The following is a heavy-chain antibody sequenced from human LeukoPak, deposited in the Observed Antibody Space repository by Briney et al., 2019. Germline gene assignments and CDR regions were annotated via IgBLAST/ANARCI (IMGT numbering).Heavy chain of an antibody. V-gene: IGHV3-7*01. Sequence: GGSLRLSCAAPGFTFSSYWMTWVRQAPGKGLEWVANIKQDGSEKYYVDSVKGRFTISRDNAKNSLYLQMNSLRAEDTAVYYCASARYSDHWGQGTLVTVSS. CDR1: GFTFSSYW. CDR2: IKQDGSEK. D-gene: IGHD1-1*01. CDR3: ASARYSDH. J-gene: IGHJ4*02.